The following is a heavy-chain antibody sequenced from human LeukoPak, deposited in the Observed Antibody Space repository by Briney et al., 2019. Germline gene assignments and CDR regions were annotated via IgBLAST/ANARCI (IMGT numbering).Heavy chain of an antibody. CDR2: MNPNSGNT. CDR3: ARVTYDILTGYSLDAFDI. D-gene: IGHD3-9*01. J-gene: IGHJ3*02. V-gene: IGHV1-8*01. CDR1: GYTFTSYD. Sequence: ASVKVSCKASGYTFTSYDINWVRQATGQGLEWMGWMNPNSGNTGYAQKFQGRVTITRNTSISTAYMELSSLRSEDTAVYYCARVTYDILTGYSLDAFDIWGQGTMVTVSS.